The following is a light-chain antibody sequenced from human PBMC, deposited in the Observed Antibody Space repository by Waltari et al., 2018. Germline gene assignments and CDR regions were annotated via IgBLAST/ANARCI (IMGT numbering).Light chain of an antibody. CDR1: QSIGTN. V-gene: IGKV3D-15*01. CDR3: QQYNNWPLTVT. J-gene: IGKJ5*01. Sequence: EIVMTQSPATVSVSPGERATLPCRASQSIGTNLAWYQQKPGQAPRLLISGASTRATGIPVRFSGSGSGTEFTLTISSLQSEDFGLYYCQQYNNWPLTVTFGQGTRLDI. CDR2: GAS.